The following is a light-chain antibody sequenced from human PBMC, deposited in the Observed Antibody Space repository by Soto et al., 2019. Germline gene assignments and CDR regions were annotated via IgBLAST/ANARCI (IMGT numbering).Light chain of an antibody. Sequence: EIVMTQSPATLSVSPGERATPSCRASQSVGSDLAWYQQKPGQAPRLLIYGASTRATGIPARFSGSGSGTEFTLTISSLQSEDFAVYYCQQYNKWPPITFGQGTRLEI. V-gene: IGKV3-15*01. CDR2: GAS. J-gene: IGKJ5*01. CDR1: QSVGSD. CDR3: QQYNKWPPIT.